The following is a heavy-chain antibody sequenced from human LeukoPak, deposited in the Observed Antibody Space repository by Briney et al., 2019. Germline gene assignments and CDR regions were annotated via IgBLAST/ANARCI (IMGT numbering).Heavy chain of an antibody. J-gene: IGHJ4*02. V-gene: IGHV4-4*02. Sequence: SETLSLTCAVSGDSISGSRWWSWVRQPPGKGLEWIGEIYHSGITNYNPSLKSRVTISVDTSKNQFSLKLSSVTAADTAVYYCARGREQQLVFDYWGQGTLVTVSS. D-gene: IGHD6-13*01. CDR2: IYHSGIT. CDR1: GDSISGSRW. CDR3: ARGREQQLVFDY.